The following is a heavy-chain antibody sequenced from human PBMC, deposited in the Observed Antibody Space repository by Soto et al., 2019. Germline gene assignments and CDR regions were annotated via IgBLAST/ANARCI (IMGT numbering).Heavy chain of an antibody. V-gene: IGHV1-69*01. CDR2: IIPIFGTA. CDR3: ARGGYCSGGSCYDLSQH. D-gene: IGHD2-15*01. Sequence: QVQLVQSGAEVKKPGSSVKVSCKASGGTFSSYAISWVRQAPGQGLEWMGGIIPIFGTANYAQKFQGRVTITADESTSTAYMELSSLRSEDTAVYYCARGGYCSGGSCYDLSQHWGQGTLVTVSS. CDR1: GGTFSSYA. J-gene: IGHJ1*01.